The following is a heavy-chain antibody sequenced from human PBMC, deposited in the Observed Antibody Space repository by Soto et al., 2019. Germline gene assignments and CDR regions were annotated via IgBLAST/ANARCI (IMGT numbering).Heavy chain of an antibody. D-gene: IGHD2-21*01. CDR3: VRQVIGHLHGLVDV. CDR1: SGPSSSHN. CDR2: VYYTGGT. Sequence: QVELQQSGPRLVKPSETLFLTCSVSSGPSSSHNWGWIRQSPGRGLEWIGYVYYTGGTSYNPSLRSRVTISADTTTNHISLTLSSVTAADTAVYYCVRQVIGHLHGLVDVWGQGTTVSVSS. V-gene: IGHV4-59*08. J-gene: IGHJ6*02.